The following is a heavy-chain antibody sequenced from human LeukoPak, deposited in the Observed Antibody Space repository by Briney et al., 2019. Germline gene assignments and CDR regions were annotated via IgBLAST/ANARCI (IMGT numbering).Heavy chain of an antibody. J-gene: IGHJ4*02. V-gene: IGHV4-34*01. D-gene: IGHD5-24*01. CDR1: GGSFSGYY. CDR2: INHSGST. CDR3: ARGDGYNSNFDY. Sequence: SETLSLTCVVYGGSFSGYYWSWIRQPPGKGLEWIGEINHSGSTNYNPSLKSRVTISVDTSKNQFSLKLSSVTAADTAVYYCARGDGYNSNFDYWGQGTLVTVSS.